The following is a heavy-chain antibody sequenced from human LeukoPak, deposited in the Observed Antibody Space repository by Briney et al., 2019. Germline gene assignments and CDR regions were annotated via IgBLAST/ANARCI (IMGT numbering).Heavy chain of an antibody. Sequence: SQTLSLTCAISGDSVSRNTAGWSWIRQSPSRGLEWLGRTYYRSKWYSDFAPSVRNRITINPDTSKNQFSLKLSSVTAADTAVYYCARGTQASWFDPWGQGTLVTVSS. CDR1: GDSVSRNTAG. J-gene: IGHJ5*02. CDR3: ARGTQASWFDP. V-gene: IGHV6-1*01. CDR2: TYYRSKWYS.